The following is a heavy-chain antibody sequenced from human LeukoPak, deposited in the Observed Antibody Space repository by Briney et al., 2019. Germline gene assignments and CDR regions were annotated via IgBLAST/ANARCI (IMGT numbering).Heavy chain of an antibody. D-gene: IGHD2-2*01. CDR2: IYYSGST. Sequence: KPSETLSLTCTVSGGSISSYYWSWIRQPPGKGLEWIGYIYYSGSTNYNPSLKSRVTISVDTSKNQFSLKLSSVTAADTVVYYCARDRSDQYAFDIWGQGTMVTVSS. CDR1: GGSISSYY. V-gene: IGHV4-59*01. J-gene: IGHJ3*02. CDR3: ARDRSDQYAFDI.